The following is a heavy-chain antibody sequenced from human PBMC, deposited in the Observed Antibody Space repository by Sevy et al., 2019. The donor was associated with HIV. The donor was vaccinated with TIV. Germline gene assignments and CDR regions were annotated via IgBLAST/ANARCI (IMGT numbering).Heavy chain of an antibody. CDR1: GYTFIGYY. Sequence: ASVKVSCKASGYTFIGYYIHWVRQAPGHGLEWMGWINPNSGGTMYAEKFQGRVTMTRDTSITTSYLELSSLRSDDTAVYFCTTGDYTHFAYWGQGTLVTVSS. J-gene: IGHJ4*02. V-gene: IGHV1-2*02. D-gene: IGHD3-16*01. CDR2: INPNSGGT. CDR3: TTGDYTHFAY.